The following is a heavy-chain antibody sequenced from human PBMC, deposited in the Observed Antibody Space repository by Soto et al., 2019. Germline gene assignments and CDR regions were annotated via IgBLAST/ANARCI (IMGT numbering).Heavy chain of an antibody. J-gene: IGHJ4*02. CDR3: ARGVLRFLEWLSPFDY. V-gene: IGHV4-30-2*01. CDR1: GGSISSGGYS. D-gene: IGHD3-3*01. Sequence: SETLSLTCAVSGGSISSGGYSWSWIRQPPGKGLEWIGYIYHSGSTYYNPSLKSRVTISVDRSKNQFSLKLSSVTAADTAVYYCARGVLRFLEWLSPFDYWGQGTLVTVSS. CDR2: IYHSGST.